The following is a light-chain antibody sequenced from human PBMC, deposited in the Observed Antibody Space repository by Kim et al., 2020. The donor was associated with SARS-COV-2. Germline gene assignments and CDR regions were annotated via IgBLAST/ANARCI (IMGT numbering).Light chain of an antibody. V-gene: IGLV3-19*01. CDR2: GKD. CDR3: NSRDDGGNHYV. Sequence: AMRQPASRTCQGHTLRRYHASWYQPKPGQAPVLVIYGKDSRASGIPDRFSGSSSGDTTSLTITGAQAEDEADYYCNSRDDGGNHYVFGPGTKVTVL. CDR1: TLRRYH. J-gene: IGLJ1*01.